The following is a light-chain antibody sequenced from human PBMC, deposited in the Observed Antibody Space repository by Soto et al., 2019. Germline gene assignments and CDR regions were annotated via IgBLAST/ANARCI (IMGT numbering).Light chain of an antibody. CDR2: HAA. Sequence: EIVLTQSPATLSLSPGERATLSCRASQSVSKYLAWYQQKPGQAPRLLIYHAAVRATAIPARFSGSGSGTDFTLTISSLEPEDFAIYYCQQRSNWLTFGGGTKVEIK. CDR3: QQRSNWLT. J-gene: IGKJ4*01. CDR1: QSVSKY. V-gene: IGKV3-11*01.